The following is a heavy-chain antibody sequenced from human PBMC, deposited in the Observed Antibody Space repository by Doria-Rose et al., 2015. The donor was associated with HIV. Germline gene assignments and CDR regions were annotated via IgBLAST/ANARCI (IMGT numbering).Heavy chain of an antibody. CDR2: MLAYDER. V-gene: IGHV2-26*01. CDR3: ARIKSSRWYHKYYFDF. J-gene: IGHJ4*02. Sequence: SGPVLVKPTETLTLTCTVSGVSLSSPGMGVSWIRQPPGKALEWLASMLAYDERSYKTSLKSRLTISRGTSKSQVALTMTDMDPVDTATYYCARIKSSRWYHKYYFDFWGQGTLVIVSA. D-gene: IGHD6-13*01. CDR1: GVSLSSPGMG.